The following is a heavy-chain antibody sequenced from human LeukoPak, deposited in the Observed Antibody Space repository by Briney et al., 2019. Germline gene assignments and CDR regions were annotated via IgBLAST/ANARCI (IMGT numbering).Heavy chain of an antibody. Sequence: PGGSLRLSCAASGFTFSSYGMHWVLQAPGKGLEWVAFIRNDGSNKYYADSVKGRFTISRDNSKNTLYLQMNSLRTEDTAVYYCATPGTSSWPNWGQGTLVTVSS. CDR3: ATPGTSSWPN. CDR2: IRNDGSNK. CDR1: GFTFSSYG. D-gene: IGHD6-13*01. J-gene: IGHJ4*02. V-gene: IGHV3-30*02.